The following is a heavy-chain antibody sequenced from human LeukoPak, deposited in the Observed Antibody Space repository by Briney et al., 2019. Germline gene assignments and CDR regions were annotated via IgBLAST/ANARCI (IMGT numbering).Heavy chain of an antibody. Sequence: SVKVSCKASGGTFSSYAISWVRQAPGQGLEWMGGIIPIFGTANYAQKFQGRVTMTRDTSTSTVYMELSSLRSEDTAVYYCARSPRYDILTGYPSDYWGQGTLVTVSS. CDR2: IIPIFGTA. CDR1: GGTFSSYA. D-gene: IGHD3-9*01. CDR3: ARSPRYDILTGYPSDY. J-gene: IGHJ4*02. V-gene: IGHV1-69*05.